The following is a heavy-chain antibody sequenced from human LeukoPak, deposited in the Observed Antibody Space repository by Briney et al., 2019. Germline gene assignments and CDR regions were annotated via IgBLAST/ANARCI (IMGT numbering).Heavy chain of an antibody. J-gene: IGHJ5*02. Sequence: SQTLSLTCAISGDSVSSNSAAWNWIRQSPSRGLEWLGRTYYRSKWYNDYAVSVKSRITINPDTSKNQFSLQLNSVTPEDTAVYYCAGDLHRRDCSSTSCYTVRWFDPWGQGTLVTVSS. CDR3: AGDLHRRDCSSTSCYTVRWFDP. CDR1: GDSVSSNSAA. V-gene: IGHV6-1*01. D-gene: IGHD2-2*02. CDR2: TYYRSKWYN.